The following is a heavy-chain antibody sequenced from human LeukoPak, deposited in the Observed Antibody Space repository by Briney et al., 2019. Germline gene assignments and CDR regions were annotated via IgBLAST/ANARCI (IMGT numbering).Heavy chain of an antibody. J-gene: IGHJ6*03. CDR2: IYYSGST. V-gene: IGHV4-39*07. CDR1: GGSISSSSYY. CDR3: ARLRTPYYYYMDV. Sequence: PSETLSLTCTVSGGSISSSSYYWGWIRQPPGKGLEWIGSIYYSGSTYYNPSLKSRVTISVDTSKNQFSLKLSSVTAADTAVYYCARLRTPYYYYMDVWGKGTTVTVSS.